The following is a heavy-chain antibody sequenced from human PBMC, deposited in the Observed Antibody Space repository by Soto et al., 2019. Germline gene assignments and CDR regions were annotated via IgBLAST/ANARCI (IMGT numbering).Heavy chain of an antibody. CDR2: ISSSGSTI. CDR1: GFTFSDYY. Sequence: QVQLVESGGGLVKPGGSLRLSCAASGFTFSDYYMSWIRQAPGKGLEWGSYISSSGSTIYYADSVKGRFTISRDNAKNSLYLQMNSLRAEDTAVYYCARDAEKYYDSSGYQIDWFDPWGQGTLVTVSS. D-gene: IGHD3-22*01. J-gene: IGHJ5*02. V-gene: IGHV3-11*01. CDR3: ARDAEKYYDSSGYQIDWFDP.